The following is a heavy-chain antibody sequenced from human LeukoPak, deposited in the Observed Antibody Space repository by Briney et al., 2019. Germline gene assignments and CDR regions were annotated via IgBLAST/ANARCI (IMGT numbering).Heavy chain of an antibody. Sequence: ASMKVSCKASGYTFTSYGISWVRQAPGQGLEWMGWISAYNGNTNYAQKLQGRVTMTTDTSTSTAYMELRSLRSEDTAVYYCARAPQEGRFEYYFDYWGQGTLVTVSS. CDR1: GYTFTSYG. J-gene: IGHJ4*02. V-gene: IGHV1-18*01. CDR3: ARAPQEGRFEYYFDY. CDR2: ISAYNGNT. D-gene: IGHD3-10*01.